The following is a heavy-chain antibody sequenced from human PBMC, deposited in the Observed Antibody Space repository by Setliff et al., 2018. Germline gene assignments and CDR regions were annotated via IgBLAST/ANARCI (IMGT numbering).Heavy chain of an antibody. V-gene: IGHV4-39*07. CDR2: VHYSGTT. CDR1: GGSLSGSSDY. J-gene: IGHJ5*02. CDR3: ARGNDVRFDP. Sequence: PSETLSLTCSVSGGSLSGSSDYWGWIRQPPGKGLEWIGSVHYSGTTYYNPSLKSRLTISVDTSKNQFSLKLSSVTAADTAVYYCARGNDVRFDPWGQGTLVTVSS. D-gene: IGHD3-10*02.